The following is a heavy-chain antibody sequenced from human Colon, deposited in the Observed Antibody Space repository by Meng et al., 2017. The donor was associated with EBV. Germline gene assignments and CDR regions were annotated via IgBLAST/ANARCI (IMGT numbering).Heavy chain of an antibody. D-gene: IGHD4-17*01. Sequence: QRTLQAAVPGLVKPSETLSLTCTVSGGSLDNSDDFWDWIRQPPGKGLEWIGSVRYSGTAYYNPSLTSRVTISVDTSKNQFSLNLSSLTAADTAVYYCARHVYGDSYGFWGQGTLVTVSS. V-gene: IGHV4-39*01. CDR3: ARHVYGDSYGF. CDR2: VRYSGTA. J-gene: IGHJ4*02. CDR1: GGSLDNSDDF.